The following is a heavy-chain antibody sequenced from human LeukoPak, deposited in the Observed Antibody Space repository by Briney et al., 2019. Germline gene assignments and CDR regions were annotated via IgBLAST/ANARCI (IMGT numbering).Heavy chain of an antibody. Sequence: SETLSLTCTVSGGSISSHYWSWIRQPPGKGLEWIGYIYYSGSTNYNPSLKSRVTISVDTSKNQFSLKLSSVTAADTAVYYCARAVFRSSGYFGFDPWGQGTLVTASS. CDR1: GGSISSHY. CDR2: IYYSGST. CDR3: ARAVFRSSGYFGFDP. D-gene: IGHD3-22*01. J-gene: IGHJ5*02. V-gene: IGHV4-59*11.